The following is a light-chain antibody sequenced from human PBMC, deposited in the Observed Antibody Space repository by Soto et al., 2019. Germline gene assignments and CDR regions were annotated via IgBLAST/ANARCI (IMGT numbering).Light chain of an antibody. CDR2: EGT. CDR1: SSDVGTYNL. J-gene: IGLJ2*01. V-gene: IGLV2-23*01. Sequence: QSVLTQPASVSGSPGQSITISCTGTSSDVGTYNLVSWYQHHPGKAPKLMIYEGTKRPSGVSNRFSGSKSGNMASLTISGLQTEDEADYYCCSYAGSSTLVFGGGTKVTVL. CDR3: CSYAGSSTLV.